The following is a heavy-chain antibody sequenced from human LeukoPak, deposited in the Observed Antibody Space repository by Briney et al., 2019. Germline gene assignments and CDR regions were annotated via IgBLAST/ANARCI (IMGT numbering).Heavy chain of an antibody. V-gene: IGHV4-31*03. D-gene: IGHD6-13*01. Sequence: SETLPLTCTVSGGSLSSGGYYWSWIRQHPGKGLEWIGYIFYSGSTYSNPSLKSRITISIDTPKNQFSLKVNSVTAADTAVYYCARHDKMGYSTTAAVDYWGQGTLVTVSS. J-gene: IGHJ4*02. CDR1: GGSLSSGGYY. CDR2: IFYSGST. CDR3: ARHDKMGYSTTAAVDY.